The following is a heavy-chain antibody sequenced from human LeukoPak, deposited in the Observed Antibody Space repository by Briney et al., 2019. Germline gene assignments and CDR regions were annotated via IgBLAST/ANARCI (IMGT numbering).Heavy chain of an antibody. CDR2: IYYSGST. D-gene: IGHD3-10*01. CDR3: GSNNYNPYLKSRVTISVETSKNQFSLKLSSVTAADTAVYYCASGTVQLEAGGWFDP. CDR1: GGSISSYY. J-gene: IGHJ5*02. V-gene: IGHV4-59*01. Sequence: SETLSLTCTVSGGSISSYYWSWIRQPPGKGLGWIGYIYYSGSTNYNPSLKSRATISVDTSKNQFSLNRSSVAPPGTALYYCGSNNYNPYLKSRVTISVETSKNQFSLKLSSVTAADTAVYYCASGTVQLEAGGWFDPWGQGTLVTVSS.